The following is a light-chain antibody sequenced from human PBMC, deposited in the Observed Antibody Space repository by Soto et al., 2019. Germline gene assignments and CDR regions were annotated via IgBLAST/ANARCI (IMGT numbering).Light chain of an antibody. CDR1: QSLLHSNGYNY. V-gene: IGKV2-28*01. CDR2: KAS. Sequence: DIVMTQSPLSLPVTPGEPASISCMSSQSLLHSNGYNYLDWYLQKPGQSPQLLIYKASTLKSGVPSRFSGSGSGTEFTLTISSLQPDDFATYYCQHYNSYSEAFGQGTKVDIK. CDR3: QHYNSYSEA. J-gene: IGKJ1*01.